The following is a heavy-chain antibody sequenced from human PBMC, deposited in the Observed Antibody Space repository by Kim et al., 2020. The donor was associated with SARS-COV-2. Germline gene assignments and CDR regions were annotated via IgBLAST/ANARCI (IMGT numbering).Heavy chain of an antibody. CDR2: IIPIFGTA. D-gene: IGHD5-18*01. Sequence: SVKVSCKASGGTFSSYAISWVRQAPGQGLEWMGGIIPIFGTANYAQKFQGRVMITADESTSTAYMELSSLRSEDMAVYYCARCGHSYGGGGEKNYYYYGMDVSGQGTTVTVSS. CDR1: GGTFSSYA. CDR3: ARCGHSYGGGGEKNYYYYGMDV. J-gene: IGHJ6*02. V-gene: IGHV1-69*13.